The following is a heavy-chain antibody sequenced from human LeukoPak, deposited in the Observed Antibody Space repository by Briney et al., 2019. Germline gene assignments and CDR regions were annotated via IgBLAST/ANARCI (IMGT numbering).Heavy chain of an antibody. Sequence: GGSLRLSCAASRFTFSSYWMSWVRQAPGKGLEWVAVIWYDGSNKYYADSVKGRFTISRDNSKNTLYLQMNSLRAEDTAVYYCARMVGATAYYFDYWGQGTLVTVSS. CDR2: IWYDGSNK. J-gene: IGHJ4*02. CDR1: RFTFSSYW. D-gene: IGHD1-26*01. V-gene: IGHV3-33*08. CDR3: ARMVGATAYYFDY.